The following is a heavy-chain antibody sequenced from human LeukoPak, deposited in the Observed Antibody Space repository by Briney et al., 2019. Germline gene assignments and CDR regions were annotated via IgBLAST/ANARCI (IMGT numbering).Heavy chain of an antibody. CDR1: GFTAGTNK. V-gene: IGHV3-53*05. J-gene: IGHJ4*02. D-gene: IGHD3-22*01. CDR3: ARDRTDSSGYQPPDC. CDR2: IYSGGST. Sequence: GGSLSPSFPPLGFTAGTNKMGWVRQAPGRGLRGVSVIYSGGSTYYADSVKGRFTISRDNSKNTLYLQMNSLRAEDTAVYYCARDRTDSSGYQPPDCWGQGTLVTVSS.